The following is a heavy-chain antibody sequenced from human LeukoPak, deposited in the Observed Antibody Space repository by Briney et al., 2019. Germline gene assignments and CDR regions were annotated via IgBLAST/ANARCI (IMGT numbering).Heavy chain of an antibody. CDR3: ARAGVGATLEGDY. CDR1: GYTFTSYD. CDR2: MNPNSGNT. D-gene: IGHD1-26*01. V-gene: IGHV1-8*03. Sequence: EASVKVSCKASGYTFTSYDINWVRQATGQGLEWMGWMNPNSGNTGYAQKFQGRVTITRNTSISTAYMELSSLRSEDTAVYYCARAGVGATLEGDYWGQGTLVTVSS. J-gene: IGHJ4*02.